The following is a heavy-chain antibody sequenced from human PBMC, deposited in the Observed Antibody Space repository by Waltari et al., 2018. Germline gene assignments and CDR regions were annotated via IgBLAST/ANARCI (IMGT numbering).Heavy chain of an antibody. CDR1: GYSFTSYW. Sequence: EVQLVQSGAEVKKPGESLKISCKGSGYSFTSYWIGWVRQMPGKGLEWMGIIYPGDSDTRDRPSFQGQVTISADKAISTAYLQWSSLKAADTAMYYCARTRWLHFGAFDIWGQGTMVTVSS. V-gene: IGHV5-51*01. J-gene: IGHJ3*02. CDR3: ARTRWLHFGAFDI. D-gene: IGHD5-12*01. CDR2: IYPGDSDT.